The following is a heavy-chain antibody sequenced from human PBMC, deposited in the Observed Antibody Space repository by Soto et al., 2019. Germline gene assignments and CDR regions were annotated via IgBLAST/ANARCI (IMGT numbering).Heavy chain of an antibody. CDR3: ARDSIYGSGAQTYYYYYGMDV. Sequence: PGGSLRLCCAASGFTFSSYGMHWVRQAPGKGLEWVAVIWYDGSNKYYADSVKGRFTISRDNSKNTLYLQMNSLRAEDTAVYYCARDSIYGSGAQTYYYYYGMDVWGQGTTVTVSS. V-gene: IGHV3-33*01. CDR1: GFTFSSYG. D-gene: IGHD3-10*01. CDR2: IWYDGSNK. J-gene: IGHJ6*02.